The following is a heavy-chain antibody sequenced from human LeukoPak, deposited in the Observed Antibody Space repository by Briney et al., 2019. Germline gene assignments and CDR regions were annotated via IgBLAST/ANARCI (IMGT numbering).Heavy chain of an antibody. CDR3: AKGSRLREGGSYRF. V-gene: IGHV1-69*06. CDR1: GGIFSSYA. J-gene: IGHJ4*02. D-gene: IGHD3-16*02. Sequence: SVKVSCKASGGIFSSYALNWLRQAPGQGLEWMGRIIPIFGSANYAHKFQGRATITADNSTRTAYMELSSLRSEDTALYYCAKGSRLREGGSYRFWGQGTLVTVSS. CDR2: IIPIFGSA.